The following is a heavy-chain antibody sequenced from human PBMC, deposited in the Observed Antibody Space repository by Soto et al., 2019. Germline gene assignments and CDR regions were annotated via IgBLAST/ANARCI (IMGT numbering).Heavy chain of an antibody. Sequence: QVQLQESGPGLVKPSETLSLTCTVSGGSISSYYWSWIRQPPGKGLEWIGYIYYSGSTNYNPSLNSRVTISVDTSKNQFSLKLSSVTAADTAVYYCARLHSSGWYSLSPWGQGTLVTVSS. V-gene: IGHV4-59*08. D-gene: IGHD6-19*01. CDR2: IYYSGST. CDR3: ARLHSSGWYSLSP. CDR1: GGSISSYY. J-gene: IGHJ5*02.